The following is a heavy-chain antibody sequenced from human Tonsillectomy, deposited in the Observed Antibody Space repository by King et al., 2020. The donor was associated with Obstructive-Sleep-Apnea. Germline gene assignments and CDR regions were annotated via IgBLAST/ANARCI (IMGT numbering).Heavy chain of an antibody. CDR1: GYSFTRYW. V-gene: IGHV5-51*01. D-gene: IGHD5-12*01. Sequence: QLVQSGAEVKKPGESLKISCKGSGYSFTRYWIGWVRQMPGTGLEWMGIVCPGDSDTRYSPSFQGQVTISADKSIRTAYLQWSSLKASDTAMYYCARRGGSGYDLTYYFDYWGQGTLVTVSS. CDR2: VCPGDSDT. J-gene: IGHJ4*02. CDR3: ARRGGSGYDLTYYFDY.